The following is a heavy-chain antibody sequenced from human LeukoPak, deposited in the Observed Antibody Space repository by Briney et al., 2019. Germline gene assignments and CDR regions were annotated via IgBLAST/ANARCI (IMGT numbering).Heavy chain of an antibody. Sequence: SETLSLTCTVSGGSISSGDYYWSWIRQPPGKGLEWIGYIYYSGSTYYNPSLKSRVTISVDTSKNQFSLKLSSVTAADTAVYYCAREGAYDSTLHYWGQGTLVTVSS. D-gene: IGHD3-22*01. V-gene: IGHV4-30-4*01. CDR1: GGSISSGDYY. CDR2: IYYSGST. CDR3: AREGAYDSTLHY. J-gene: IGHJ4*02.